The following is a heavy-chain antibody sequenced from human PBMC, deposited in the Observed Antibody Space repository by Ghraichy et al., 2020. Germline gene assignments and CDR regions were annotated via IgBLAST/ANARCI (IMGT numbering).Heavy chain of an antibody. CDR2: IYWDDDK. J-gene: IGHJ4*02. V-gene: IGHV2-5*02. D-gene: IGHD4-17*01. CDR3: THRTVTTAFDF. Sequence: SGPTLVKPTQTLTLTCTFSGFSLSTSGVGVGWIRQPPGKALEWLALIYWDDDKRYSPSLKSRLTITKDTSKNQVVLTMTNLDPVDTATYYCTHRTVTTAFDFWGQGTLVTVSS. CDR1: GFSLSTSGVG.